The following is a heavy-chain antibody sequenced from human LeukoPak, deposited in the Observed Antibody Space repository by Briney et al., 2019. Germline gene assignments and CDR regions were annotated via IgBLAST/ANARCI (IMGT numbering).Heavy chain of an antibody. J-gene: IGHJ5*02. CDR2: ISSSSNYI. V-gene: IGHV3-21*01. D-gene: IGHD6-19*01. CDR3: ARDPSSGWYLKGWFDP. Sequence: PGGSLRLSCAASGFTFSSYSMNWVRQAPGKGLEWVSSISSSSNYIYYAYSVKGRFTISRDNAKNSLYLQMNSLRAEDTAVYYCARDPSSGWYLKGWFDPWGQGTLVTVSS. CDR1: GFTFSSYS.